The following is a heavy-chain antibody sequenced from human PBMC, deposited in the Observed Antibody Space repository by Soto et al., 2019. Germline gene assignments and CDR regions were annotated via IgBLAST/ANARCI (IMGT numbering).Heavy chain of an antibody. CDR3: ARENWYSLDV. V-gene: IGHV3-74*01. Sequence: EVQLVESGGGSVQPGGSLRLSCAASGFSFSSYFKAWVRQAPGEGLVSVSHVPGDGSRASYADSVRGRFTISRDNAKNTLYLQMDSLRDEDTAIYYCARENWYSLDVWGQGTTVTVSS. CDR1: GFSFSSYF. J-gene: IGHJ6*02. CDR2: VPGDGSRA. D-gene: IGHD1-26*01.